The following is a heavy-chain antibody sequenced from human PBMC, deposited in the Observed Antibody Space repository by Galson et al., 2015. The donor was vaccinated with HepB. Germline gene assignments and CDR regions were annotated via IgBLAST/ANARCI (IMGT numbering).Heavy chain of an antibody. V-gene: IGHV3-30*18. CDR2: ISYDGSNK. D-gene: IGHD2-15*01. CDR3: AYDSSGGWDDYYYYGMDV. J-gene: IGHJ6*02. CDR1: GFTFSSYG. Sequence: SLRLSCAASGFTFSSYGMHWVRQAPGKGLEWVAVISYDGSNKYYADSVKGRFTISRDNSKNTLYLQMNSLRAEDTAVYYCAYDSSGGWDDYYYYGMDVWGQGTTVTVSS.